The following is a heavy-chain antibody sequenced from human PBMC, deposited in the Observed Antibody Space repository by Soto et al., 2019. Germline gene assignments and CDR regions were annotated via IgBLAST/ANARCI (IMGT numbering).Heavy chain of an antibody. CDR3: AKDPESYGCPWLGYTSYAMDY. D-gene: IGHD5-18*01. CDR1: GFTISDYY. V-gene: IGHV3-11*01. Sequence: QVQLLESGGGLVKPGGSLRLSCAASGFTISDYYMSWIRQAPGKGLEWVSYISSVGTTTDYADSVKGRFSISMDNAKNSMYLQMNRMRAEHTAVYFWAKDPESYGCPWLGYTSYAMDYWGQGTTVTVSS. J-gene: IGHJ6*02. CDR2: ISSVGTTT.